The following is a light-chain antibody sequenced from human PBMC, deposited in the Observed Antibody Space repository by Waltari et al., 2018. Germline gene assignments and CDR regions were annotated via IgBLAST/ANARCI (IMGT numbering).Light chain of an antibody. J-gene: IGLJ1*01. Sequence: QSVLTQPPSASATPGQSVTISCSGSTPNIGNNYVFWYQHLLGAAPKLLVYRNDQRPSGVPDRFSGSKSDTSTSLTISGLRSEDEAEYYCASWDDSLSAYVFGTGTKVTVL. V-gene: IGLV1-47*01. CDR2: RND. CDR3: ASWDDSLSAYV. CDR1: TPNIGNNY.